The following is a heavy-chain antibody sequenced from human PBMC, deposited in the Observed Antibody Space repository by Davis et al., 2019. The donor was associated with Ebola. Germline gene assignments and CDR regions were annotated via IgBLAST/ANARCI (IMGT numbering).Heavy chain of an antibody. V-gene: IGHV4-34*01. CDR1: GGSFSGYY. Sequence: SETLSLTCAVYGGSFSGYYWSWIRQPPGKGLEWIGEINHSGSTNYNPSLKSRVTISVDTSKNQFSLKLSSVTAADTAVYYCARGSSSVDYFDYWGQGILVTVSS. CDR3: ARGSSSVDYFDY. J-gene: IGHJ4*02. D-gene: IGHD6-6*01. CDR2: INHSGST.